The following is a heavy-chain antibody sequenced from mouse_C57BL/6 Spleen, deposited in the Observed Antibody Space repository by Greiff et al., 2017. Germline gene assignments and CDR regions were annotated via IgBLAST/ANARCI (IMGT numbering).Heavy chain of an antibody. CDR1: GYTFTSYW. V-gene: IGHV1-74*01. CDR3: AIAPYDYDEFAY. D-gene: IGHD2-4*01. Sequence: QVQLKQPGAELVKPGASVKVSCKASGYTFTSYWMHWVKQRPGQGLEWIGRIHPSDSDTNYNQKFKGKATLTVDKSSSTAYMQLSSLTSEDSAVYYCAIAPYDYDEFAYWGQGTLVTVSA. CDR2: IHPSDSDT. J-gene: IGHJ3*01.